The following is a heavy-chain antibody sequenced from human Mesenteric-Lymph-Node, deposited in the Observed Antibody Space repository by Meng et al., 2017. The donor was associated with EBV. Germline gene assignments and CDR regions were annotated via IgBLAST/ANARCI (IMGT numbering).Heavy chain of an antibody. Sequence: QVQLQQSGPGLVKPSXTPSLPCXXPGDSVSSNSAAWNWIRQSPSRGLEWLGRTYYRSKWYNDYAVSVKSRITINPDTSKNQFSLQLNSVTPEDTAVYYCARGIVATTRNWFDPWGQGTLVTVSS. V-gene: IGHV6-1*01. CDR3: ARGIVATTRNWFDP. D-gene: IGHD5-12*01. CDR1: GDSVSSNSAA. J-gene: IGHJ5*02. CDR2: TYYRSKWYN.